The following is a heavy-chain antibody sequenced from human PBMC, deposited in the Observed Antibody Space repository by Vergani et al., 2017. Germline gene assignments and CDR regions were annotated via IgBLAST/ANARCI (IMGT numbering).Heavy chain of an antibody. Sequence: QVQLVQSGAEVKKPGSSVKVSCKASGGTFSSYAISWVRQAPGQGLEWMGGIIPIFGTANYAQKFQGRVTITADESTSTAYMELSSLRSEDTAVYYCAGGGEGYNTRGSFLDYWGQGTLVTVSS. CDR1: GGTFSSYA. D-gene: IGHD5-24*01. J-gene: IGHJ4*02. CDR2: IIPIFGTA. CDR3: AGGGEGYNTRGSFLDY. V-gene: IGHV1-69*01.